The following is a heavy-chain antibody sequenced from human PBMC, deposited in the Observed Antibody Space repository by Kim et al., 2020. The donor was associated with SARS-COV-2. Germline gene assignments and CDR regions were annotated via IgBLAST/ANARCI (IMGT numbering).Heavy chain of an antibody. CDR2: ISSYNGKT. V-gene: IGHV1-18*01. CDR1: GYTFIMHG. CDR3: VRVTFYESSGYYFP. D-gene: IGHD3-22*01. Sequence: ASVKVSCKASGYTFIMHGISWVRQAPGQGLEWLGWISSYNGKTDYAHKFQGRVKMTTDTTTSTVHMELSNLRSDDTAVYYCVRVTFYESSGYYFPWGQGT. J-gene: IGHJ4*02.